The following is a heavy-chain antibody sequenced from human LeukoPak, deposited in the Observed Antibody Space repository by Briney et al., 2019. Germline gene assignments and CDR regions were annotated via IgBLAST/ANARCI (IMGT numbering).Heavy chain of an antibody. V-gene: IGHV1-2*02. CDR1: GYTFTGYY. D-gene: IGHD3-16*02. CDR2: INPNSGGT. Sequence: GASVKVSCKASGYTFTGYYMHWVRQAPGQGLEWMGWINPNSGGTNYAQKFQGRVTMTRDTSISTAYMELSRLRSDDTAVYYCARALRLGELSFRYYFDYWGQGTPVTVSS. CDR3: ARALRLGELSFRYYFDY. J-gene: IGHJ4*02.